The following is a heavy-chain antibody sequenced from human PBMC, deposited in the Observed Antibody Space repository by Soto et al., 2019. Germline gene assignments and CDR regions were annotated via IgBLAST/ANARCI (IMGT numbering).Heavy chain of an antibody. CDR1: GYTFTNYA. Sequence: QVQLVQSDAEVKKPGASVKVSCKASGYTFTNYAIGWVRQAPGQGLEWMGWNSAYNGNTNYAQRLQGRVTMTTDTSTSTAYMELRSLQSDDTAVYYCARVYPFIGATGTPDYWGQGTLVTVSS. V-gene: IGHV1-18*01. CDR3: ARVYPFIGATGTPDY. D-gene: IGHD6-13*01. CDR2: NSAYNGNT. J-gene: IGHJ4*02.